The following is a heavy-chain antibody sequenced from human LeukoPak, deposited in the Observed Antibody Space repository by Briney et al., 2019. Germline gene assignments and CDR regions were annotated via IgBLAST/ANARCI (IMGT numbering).Heavy chain of an antibody. D-gene: IGHD3-16*01. J-gene: IGHJ4*02. CDR3: AWGHYFDY. CDR2: ISSTSSYM. CDR1: GFTFSNYN. V-gene: IGHV3-21*01. Sequence: GGSLRLSCAASGFTFSNYNMNWVRQAPGKGLEWVSSISSTSSYMYYADSVKGRFTISRDNAKNSLYLQVNSLRAEDTAVYYCAWGHYFDYWGQGTLVTVSS.